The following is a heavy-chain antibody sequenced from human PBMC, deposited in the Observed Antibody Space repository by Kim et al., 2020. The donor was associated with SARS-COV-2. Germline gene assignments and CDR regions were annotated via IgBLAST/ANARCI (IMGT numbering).Heavy chain of an antibody. D-gene: IGHD1-1*01. CDR1: GFTLTTYE. CDR2: LDPNSGNT. J-gene: IGHJ4*02. CDR3: VREVDNWDFDY. V-gene: IGHV1-8*01. Sequence: ASVKVSCKASGFTLTTYEINWVRQATGQGLEWMGWLDPNSGNTGYAQKFQGRVTMTRSISTNTAYMELSSLKFEDMAVYYCVREVDNWDFDYWGQGTLVTVSS.